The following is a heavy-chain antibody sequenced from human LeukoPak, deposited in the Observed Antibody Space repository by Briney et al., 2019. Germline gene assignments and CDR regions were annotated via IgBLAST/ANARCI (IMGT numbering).Heavy chain of an antibody. J-gene: IGHJ4*02. V-gene: IGHV3-30*18. CDR1: GFTFSSYG. CDR2: ISYDGSNK. Sequence: PGGSLRLSCAASGFTFSSYGMHWVRQAPGKGLEWVAVISYDGSNKYYADSVKGRFTISRDNSKNTLYLQMNSLRAEDTAVYYCAKSAQYDILTEDWGQGTLVTVSS. CDR3: AKSAQYDILTED. D-gene: IGHD3-9*01.